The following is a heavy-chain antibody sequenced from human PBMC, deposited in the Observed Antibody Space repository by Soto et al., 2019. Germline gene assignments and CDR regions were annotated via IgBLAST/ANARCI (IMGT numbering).Heavy chain of an antibody. D-gene: IGHD3-16*02. CDR3: SRASLDYVWGSYRYRGAFDI. CDR2: IIPIFGTA. J-gene: IGHJ3*02. CDR1: GGTFSSYA. Sequence: QVQLVQSGAEVKKPGSSVKVSCKASGGTFSSYAISWVRQAPGQGLEWMGGIIPIFGTANYAQKFQGRVKITADESTSTAYMELSSLRSEDTAVYYCSRASLDYVWGSYRYRGAFDIWGQGTMVTVSS. V-gene: IGHV1-69*01.